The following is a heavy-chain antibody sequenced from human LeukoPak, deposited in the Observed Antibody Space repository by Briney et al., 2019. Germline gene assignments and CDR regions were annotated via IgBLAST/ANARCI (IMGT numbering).Heavy chain of an antibody. V-gene: IGHV3-23*01. CDR3: AKTPPIYTVTPIRWFDP. J-gene: IGHJ5*02. CDR2: ISGSGGST. CDR1: GFTFSSYA. D-gene: IGHD4-17*01. Sequence: GGSLRLSCAAPGFTFSSYAMSWVRQAPGKGLEWVSAISGSGGSTYYADSVKGRFTISRDNSKNTLYLQMNSLRAEDTAVYYCAKTPPIYTVTPIRWFDPWGQGTLVTVSS.